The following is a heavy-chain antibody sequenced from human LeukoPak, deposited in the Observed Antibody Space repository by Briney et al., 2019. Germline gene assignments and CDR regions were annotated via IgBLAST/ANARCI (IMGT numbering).Heavy chain of an antibody. Sequence: GESLKISCKGSGYSFTTSWIGWVRQMPGKGLEWMGIIYPGDSNTRYSPSFQGQVTISADKSISTAYLQWGSLKASDTAMYYCARRASHWGEGFDYWGQGTLVTVSS. CDR2: IYPGDSNT. J-gene: IGHJ4*02. CDR3: ARRASHWGEGFDY. CDR1: GYSFTTSW. D-gene: IGHD3-16*01. V-gene: IGHV5-51*01.